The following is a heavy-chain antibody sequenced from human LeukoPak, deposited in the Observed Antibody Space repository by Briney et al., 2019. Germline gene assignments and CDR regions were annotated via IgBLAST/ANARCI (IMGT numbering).Heavy chain of an antibody. D-gene: IGHD3-22*01. Sequence: GASVKVSCKASGYTFTSYYMHWVRQAPGQGLEWMGIINPSGGSTSYAQKFQGRVTMTRDTSTSTVYMELSSLRSEDTAVYYCARDSELIGVVESWGQADVWGKGTAVTVSS. CDR2: INPSGGST. J-gene: IGHJ6*04. V-gene: IGHV1-46*01. CDR1: GYTFTSYY. CDR3: ARDSELIGVVESWGQADV.